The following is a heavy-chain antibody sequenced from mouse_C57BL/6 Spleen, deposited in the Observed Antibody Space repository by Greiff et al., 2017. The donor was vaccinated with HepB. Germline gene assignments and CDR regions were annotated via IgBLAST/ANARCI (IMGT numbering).Heavy chain of an antibody. CDR3: ARSYYESQGAY. V-gene: IGHV1-82*01. D-gene: IGHD2-10*01. Sequence: VQLQESGPELVKPGASVKISCKASGYAFSSSWMNWVKQRPGKGLEWIGRIYPGDGDTNYNGKFKDKATLTADKSSSTAYMQLSILTSEDSAVYVCARSYYESQGAYWGQGTLVTVSA. CDR1: GYAFSSSW. CDR2: IYPGDGDT. J-gene: IGHJ3*01.